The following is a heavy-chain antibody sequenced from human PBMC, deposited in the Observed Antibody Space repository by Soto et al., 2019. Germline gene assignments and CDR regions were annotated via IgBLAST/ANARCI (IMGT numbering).Heavy chain of an antibody. V-gene: IGHV3-9*01. CDR2: ITWNGGTI. J-gene: IGHJ5*02. CDR3: AKGGSAALIAPSGRDNWFDP. Sequence: EVQLVESGGGLVQPGRSLRLSCAASGFAFDDYVMHRVRQPPGRGLEWVSGITWNGGTIRYVDSVKGRFTISRDNAENTLYLQMNSLRPEDTAVYYCAKGGSAALIAPSGRDNWFDPWGQGTQVTVSS. CDR1: GFAFDDYV. D-gene: IGHD6-13*01.